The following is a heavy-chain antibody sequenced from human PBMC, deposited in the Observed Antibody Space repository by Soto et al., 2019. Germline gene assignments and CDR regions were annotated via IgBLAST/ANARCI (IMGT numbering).Heavy chain of an antibody. CDR3: ARIKLVEWFFINVDVYDMDV. Sequence: EVQLVESGGDLVQPGGSLRLSCAASGFSLSDYAVNWVRQAPGKGLEWVSFIRSDSRTIYYGDSVKGRFTVSRDNARNSVSLQMDSLRDEDTAVYYCARIKLVEWFFINVDVYDMDVWGQGTPVTVSS. CDR2: IRSDSRTI. D-gene: IGHD3-3*01. J-gene: IGHJ6*02. V-gene: IGHV3-48*02. CDR1: GFSLSDYA.